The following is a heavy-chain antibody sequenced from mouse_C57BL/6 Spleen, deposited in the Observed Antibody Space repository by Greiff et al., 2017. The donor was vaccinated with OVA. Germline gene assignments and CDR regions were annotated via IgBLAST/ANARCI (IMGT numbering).Heavy chain of an antibody. J-gene: IGHJ3*01. CDR3: TRGYSNYPFAY. V-gene: IGHV1-15*01. CDR1: GYTFTDYE. CDR2: IDPETGGT. Sequence: VQLQQSGAELVRLGASVTLSCKASGYTFTDYEMHWVKQTPVHGLEWIGAIDPETGGTAYNQKFKGKAILTADKSSSTAYMELRSLTSEDSAVYYCTRGYSNYPFAYWGQGTLVTVSA. D-gene: IGHD2-5*01.